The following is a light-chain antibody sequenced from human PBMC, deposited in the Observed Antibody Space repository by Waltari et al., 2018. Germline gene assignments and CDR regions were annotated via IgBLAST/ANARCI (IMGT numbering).Light chain of an antibody. Sequence: DIQMTQSPSSLSASVGDRVTIPCRASQSISSYLNWYQVKPGKAPKLLIYAASSLQSGVPSRFSGSGSGTDFTLTISSLQPEDFSTYYCQQSYNSPRTFGQGTKVEI. CDR1: QSISSY. J-gene: IGKJ1*01. CDR3: QQSYNSPRT. CDR2: AAS. V-gene: IGKV1-39*01.